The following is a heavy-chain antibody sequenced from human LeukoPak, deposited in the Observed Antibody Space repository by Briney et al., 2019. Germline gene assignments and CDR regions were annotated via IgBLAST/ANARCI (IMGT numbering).Heavy chain of an antibody. J-gene: IGHJ4*02. CDR1: GGSISSSSYY. CDR2: IYYSGST. Sequence: PSETLSLTCTVSGGSISSSSYYWGWIRQPPGKGLEWIGSIYYSGSTYYNPSLKSRVTISVDTSKNQFSLKLSSVTAADTAVYYCARWVSLFGWYFDYWGQGTLVTVSS. D-gene: IGHD3-9*01. V-gene: IGHV4-39*07. CDR3: ARWVSLFGWYFDY.